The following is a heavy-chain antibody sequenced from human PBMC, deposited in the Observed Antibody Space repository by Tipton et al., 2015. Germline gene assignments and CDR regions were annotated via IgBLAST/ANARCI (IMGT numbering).Heavy chain of an antibody. CDR2: ISHSGNT. CDR3: ACQDYDSLTRDYQTVDY. D-gene: IGHD3-9*01. V-gene: IGHV4-38-2*01. Sequence: TLSLTCAVSAYSISSVYYWGWIRQPPGKGLEWIGSISHSGNTYYNPSLKSRVTMSRDTSKNQFSLKLTSVTAADTAVYYCACQDYDSLTRDYQTVDYWGQGTLVTVSS. J-gene: IGHJ4*02. CDR1: AYSISSVYY.